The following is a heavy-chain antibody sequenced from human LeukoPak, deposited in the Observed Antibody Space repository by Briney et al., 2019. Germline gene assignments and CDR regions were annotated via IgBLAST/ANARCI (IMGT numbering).Heavy chain of an antibody. V-gene: IGHV5-51*01. CDR2: IYPGDSDT. CDR3: ARIQVVTVVYDAFDI. CDR1: GYSFTSYW. J-gene: IGHJ3*02. D-gene: IGHD4-23*01. Sequence: GESLKISCKGSGYSFTSYWIGWMRQMPGKGLEWMGIIYPGDSDTRYSPSFQGQVTISADKSISTAYLQWSSLKASDTAMYYCARIQVVTVVYDAFDIWGQGTMVTVSS.